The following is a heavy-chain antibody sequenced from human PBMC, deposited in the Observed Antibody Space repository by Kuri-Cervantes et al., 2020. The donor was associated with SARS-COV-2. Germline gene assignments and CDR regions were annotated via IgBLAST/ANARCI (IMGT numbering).Heavy chain of an antibody. V-gene: IGHV3-74*01. CDR1: GFTFDDYA. CDR3: ARGTWSLEV. Sequence: GESLKISCAASGFTFDDYAMHWVRQAPGKGLVWVSRINSDGSGINYADSVKGRFTMSRDNAKNTLYLQMSSLRAEDTGVYYCARGTWSLEVWGQGTTVTVSS. J-gene: IGHJ6*02. D-gene: IGHD2-15*01. CDR2: INSDGSGI.